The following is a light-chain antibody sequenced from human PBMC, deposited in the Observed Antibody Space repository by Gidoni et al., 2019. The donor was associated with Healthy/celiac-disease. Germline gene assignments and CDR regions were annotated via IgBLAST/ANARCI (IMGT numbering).Light chain of an antibody. CDR2: GAS. CDR1: QRVSSN. CDR3: QQYNSWPIT. J-gene: IGKJ5*01. V-gene: IGKV3-15*01. Sequence: EIVMKQSPATLSVSTGERATLSCRASQRVSSNLAWYQQKPGQAPRLLIYGASTRATGIPARFSGSGSGTEFTLTISSLQSEDFAVYYCQQYNSWPITFXXXTRLEIK.